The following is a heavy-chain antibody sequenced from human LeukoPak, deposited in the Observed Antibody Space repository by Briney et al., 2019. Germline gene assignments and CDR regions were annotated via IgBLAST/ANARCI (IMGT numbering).Heavy chain of an antibody. D-gene: IGHD5-18*01. CDR3: ARDTAMVTYWFDP. CDR1: GYTFTGYY. Sequence: GASVKVSCNASGYTFTGYYMHWVRQAPGQGLEWMGWINPNSGGTNYAQKFQGRVTMTRDTSISTAYMELSRLRSDDTAVYYCARDTAMVTYWFDPWGQGTLVTVSS. J-gene: IGHJ5*02. CDR2: INPNSGGT. V-gene: IGHV1-2*02.